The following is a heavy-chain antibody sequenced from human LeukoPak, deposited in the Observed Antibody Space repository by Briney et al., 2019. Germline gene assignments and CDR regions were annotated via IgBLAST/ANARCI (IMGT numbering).Heavy chain of an antibody. Sequence: GGSLRLSCAASGFTFSSYAMHWVRQAPGKGLEWVAVISYDGSNKYYADSVKGRFTISRDNSKNTLYLQMNSLRAEDTAVYYCARDDSGLSITFFGVVNHIPWPPRSYYGMDVWGQGTTVTVSS. CDR1: GFTFSSYA. CDR3: ARDDSGLSITFFGVVNHIPWPPRSYYGMDV. J-gene: IGHJ6*02. D-gene: IGHD3-3*01. V-gene: IGHV3-30*04. CDR2: ISYDGSNK.